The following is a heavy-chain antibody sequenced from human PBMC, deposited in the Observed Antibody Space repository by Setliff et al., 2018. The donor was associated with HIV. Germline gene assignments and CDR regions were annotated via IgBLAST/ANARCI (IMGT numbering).Heavy chain of an antibody. CDR3: TRGRGIIGALVY. CDR1: GSTFTSYA. V-gene: IGHV1-69*13. J-gene: IGHJ4*02. Sequence: SVKVSCNASGSTFTSYAINWVRQAPGQGLEWMGGIIPIFSTSNYAQRFQGRVTITADESTSTAYMELYNLGSEDTAMYYCTRGRGIIGALVYWGQGTLVTVSS. D-gene: IGHD2-21*01. CDR2: IIPIFSTS.